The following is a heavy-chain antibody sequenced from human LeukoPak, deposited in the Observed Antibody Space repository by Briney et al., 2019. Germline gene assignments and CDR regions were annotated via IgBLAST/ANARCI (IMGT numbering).Heavy chain of an antibody. CDR3: ARQKCTSASCLTKNAFDV. Sequence: SETLSLTCTVSGSISSYYWSWIRPPPGKGREWIGYIYTSGTTNYNPSLKSRVTISVDTSKNQFSLDLSSVTAADSAVYYCARQKCTSASCLTKNAFDVWGQGTMVTVSS. V-gene: IGHV4-4*09. J-gene: IGHJ3*01. D-gene: IGHD2-2*01. CDR2: IYTSGTT. CDR1: GSISSYY.